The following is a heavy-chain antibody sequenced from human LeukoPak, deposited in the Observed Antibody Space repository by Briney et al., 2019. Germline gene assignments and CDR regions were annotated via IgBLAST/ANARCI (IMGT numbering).Heavy chain of an antibody. CDR3: AREVLRSGWYGGAFDY. J-gene: IGHJ4*02. Sequence: PSETLSLTCTVSGGSISSSSYYWGWIRQPPGKGLEWIGSIYYSGTTYYNPSLKSRVTIAVDTSKNQFSLKLSSVTAADTAVYYCAREVLRSGWYGGAFDYWGQGTLVTVSS. D-gene: IGHD6-19*01. V-gene: IGHV4-39*07. CDR1: GGSISSSSYY. CDR2: IYYSGTT.